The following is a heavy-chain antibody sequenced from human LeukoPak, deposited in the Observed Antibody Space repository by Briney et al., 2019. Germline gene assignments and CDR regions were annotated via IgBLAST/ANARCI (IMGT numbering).Heavy chain of an antibody. CDR3: AIQEVAVVMSTYYYYGMDV. CDR1: GFTFSSYW. V-gene: IGHV3-74*01. D-gene: IGHD6-19*01. J-gene: IGHJ6*02. CDR2: INSDGSST. Sequence: PGGSLRLSCAASGFTFSSYWMHWVRQAPGKGLVWVSRINSDGSSTSYADSVKGRFTISRDNAKNTLYLQMNSLRAEDTAVYYCAIQEVAVVMSTYYYYGMDVRGQGTTVIVSS.